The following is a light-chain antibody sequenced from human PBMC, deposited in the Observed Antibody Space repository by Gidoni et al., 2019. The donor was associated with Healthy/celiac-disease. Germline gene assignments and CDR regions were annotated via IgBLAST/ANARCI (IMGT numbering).Light chain of an antibody. J-gene: IGLJ2*01. Sequence: QSALTQPASVPGSPGQSITISCTGTSSDVGGYNYVSWYKQHPGKAPKPMIYEVSNRPTGVSNRFSGSKSGNTASLTISGLQAEDEADYYCSSYTSSSTYVVFGGGTKLTVL. CDR3: SSYTSSSTYVV. CDR1: SSDVGGYNY. CDR2: EVS. V-gene: IGLV2-14*01.